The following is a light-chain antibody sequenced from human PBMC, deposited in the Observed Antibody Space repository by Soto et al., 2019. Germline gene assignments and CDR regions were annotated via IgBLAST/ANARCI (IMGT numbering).Light chain of an antibody. J-gene: IGKJ5*01. V-gene: IGKV3-20*01. Sequence: EIVVTQSPGTLSLSPGERATLSCRASQSVSSSYLAWYQQKPGQAPRLLIYGASSSAPGISDRFSGSGSGTEFTLTISKLEAEDFAVYYCQQYGSSPPITFGQGPRREI. CDR2: GAS. CDR1: QSVSSSY. CDR3: QQYGSSPPIT.